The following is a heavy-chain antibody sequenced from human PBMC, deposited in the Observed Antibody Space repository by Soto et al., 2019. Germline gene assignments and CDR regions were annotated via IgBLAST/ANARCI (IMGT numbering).Heavy chain of an antibody. D-gene: IGHD2-8*02. V-gene: IGHV3-48*01. Sequence: GGSLRLSCAASGFTLSTYSMNWVRQAPGKGLEWVSYISSTGNTIYYPDSVKGRFTISRDTAKKSLYLQMNSLRAEDTAVYYCARSGYYDYWGQGTLVTVSS. CDR2: ISSTGNTI. CDR3: ARSGYYDY. J-gene: IGHJ4*02. CDR1: GFTLSTYS.